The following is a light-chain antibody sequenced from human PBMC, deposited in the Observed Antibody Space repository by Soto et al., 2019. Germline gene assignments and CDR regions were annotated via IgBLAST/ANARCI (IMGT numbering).Light chain of an antibody. V-gene: IGKV3-20*01. J-gene: IGKJ2*01. Sequence: ELVVTQSPGTLSLSPGERATLSCRASQSVSSSYLAWYQQKPGQAPRLLIYGASNRATGIPDRFSGSGSGTDFTLTISRLEPEDFAVYFCQQYGRSPPFTFGQGTKVEIK. CDR3: QQYGRSPPFT. CDR2: GAS. CDR1: QSVSSSY.